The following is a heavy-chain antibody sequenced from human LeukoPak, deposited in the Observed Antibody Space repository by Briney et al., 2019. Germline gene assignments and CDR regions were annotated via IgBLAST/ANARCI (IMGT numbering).Heavy chain of an antibody. CDR2: IYYSGST. CDR3: ARHTYSGYDYFLY. Sequence: SETLSLTCTVSAGSITNYYWSWIRQPPGKGLEWIGYIYYSGSTNYNPSLKSRVTISVDTSENQFSLKLSSVTAADTAVYYCARHTYSGYDYFLYWGQGTLVTVSS. J-gene: IGHJ4*02. V-gene: IGHV4-59*08. CDR1: AGSITNYY. D-gene: IGHD5-12*01.